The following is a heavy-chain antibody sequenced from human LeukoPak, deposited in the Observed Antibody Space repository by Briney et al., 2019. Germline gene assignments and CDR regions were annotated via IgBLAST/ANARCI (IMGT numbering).Heavy chain of an antibody. CDR1: GFTVSSNY. D-gene: IGHD6-13*01. CDR3: ARDRGSRWYGPIDY. J-gene: IGHJ4*02. Sequence: PGGSLRLSCAASGFTVSSNYMNWVRQAPGKGLEWVAVIWSDGSDTHYADSVKGRFTISRDNSKSTLFLQMNSLRAEDTAVYYCARDRGSRWYGPIDYWGQGTLVTVSS. V-gene: IGHV3-33*08. CDR2: IWSDGSDT.